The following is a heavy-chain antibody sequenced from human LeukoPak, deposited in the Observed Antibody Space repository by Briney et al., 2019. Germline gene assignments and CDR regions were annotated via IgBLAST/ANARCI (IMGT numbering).Heavy chain of an antibody. J-gene: IGHJ6*04. Sequence: PGGSLRLSRAASALTFSKYAMNWVRQAPGKGLEWVSVISRSDSGSNIYYADSVKGRFTISRDNSKNTLYLQMNSLRAEDTAVYYCARGAWIQLWAPGMDVWGKGTTVTVSS. CDR3: ARGAWIQLWAPGMDV. D-gene: IGHD5-18*01. CDR2: ISRSDSGSNI. CDR1: ALTFSKYA. V-gene: IGHV3-23*01.